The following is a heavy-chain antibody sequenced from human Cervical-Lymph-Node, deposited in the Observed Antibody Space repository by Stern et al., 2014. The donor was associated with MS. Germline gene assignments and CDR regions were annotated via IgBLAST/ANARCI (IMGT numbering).Heavy chain of an antibody. CDR1: GYSISSGSYH. J-gene: IGHJ3*02. CDR2: IYPSGNT. CDR3: ARVSVGTFDI. D-gene: IGHD2-15*01. V-gene: IGHV4-61*02. Sequence: QVQLQESGPGLVKPSQTLSLSCTVSGYSISSGSYHWNWIRQPAGKGLEWFGLIYPSGNTNYNPSLKVRFPMSVDPSKTQFSLTLSAVTAADTAVYYCARVSVGTFDIWGQGAMVTVSS.